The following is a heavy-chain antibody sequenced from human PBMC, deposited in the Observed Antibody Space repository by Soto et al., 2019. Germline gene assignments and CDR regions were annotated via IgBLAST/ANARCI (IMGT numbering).Heavy chain of an antibody. CDR2: ISAYNGNT. D-gene: IGHD2-15*01. CDR1: GYTFTSYG. V-gene: IGHV1-18*01. CDR3: ARVRTMDIVVVVAADY. J-gene: IGHJ4*02. Sequence: ASVKVSCKASGYTFTSYGISWVRQAPGQGLEWMGWISAYNGNTNYAQKLQGRVTMTTDTSTSTAYMELRSLRSDDTAVYYCARVRTMDIVVVVAADYWGQGTLVTVSS.